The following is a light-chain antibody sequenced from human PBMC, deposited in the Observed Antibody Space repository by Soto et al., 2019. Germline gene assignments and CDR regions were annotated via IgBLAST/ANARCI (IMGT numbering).Light chain of an antibody. CDR2: DVS. CDR1: QSVGKY. V-gene: IGKV3-11*01. CDR3: QQLTNWQLT. Sequence: EIVLTQSPATLSLSPGERATLSCRASQSVGKYLAWYQQRPGQAPRLLMFDVSYRATGTPARFSGSGSGTDFTLTISSLEPEDFAVYYCQQLTNWQLTFGGGTRVEIK. J-gene: IGKJ4*01.